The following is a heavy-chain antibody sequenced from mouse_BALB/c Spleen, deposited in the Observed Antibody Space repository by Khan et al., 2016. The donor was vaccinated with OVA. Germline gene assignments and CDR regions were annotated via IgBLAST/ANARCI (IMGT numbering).Heavy chain of an antibody. CDR2: IDPSNGDT. V-gene: IGHV14-3*02. J-gene: IGHJ3*01. Sequence: EVQLVESGAELVRPGASVKLSCTASGFNIKDTYMHWVKQRPEQGLEWIGRIDPSNGDTKYDPKFQDKATIPTDTSSNTAYLQLSSLTSEDTAVYYCATHYGNPFPYWGQGTLVTVSA. D-gene: IGHD2-1*01. CDR3: ATHYGNPFPY. CDR1: GFNIKDTY.